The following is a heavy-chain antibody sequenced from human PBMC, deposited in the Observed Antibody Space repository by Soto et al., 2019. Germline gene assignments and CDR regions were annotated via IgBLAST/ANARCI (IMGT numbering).Heavy chain of an antibody. D-gene: IGHD1-26*01. Sequence: QSTLKESGPTLVKPTQTLTLTCTFSVVSLSTSGVGVGWIRQPPGKALEWLALIYWDDTKRYSPSLKSRLTITKYTSKNQVVLTMTNMDPVDTAPYYCAHRRIVGTSNWFAPWGQGTLVTVSS. CDR2: IYWDDTK. J-gene: IGHJ5*02. CDR3: AHRRIVGTSNWFAP. CDR1: VVSLSTSGVG. V-gene: IGHV2-5*02.